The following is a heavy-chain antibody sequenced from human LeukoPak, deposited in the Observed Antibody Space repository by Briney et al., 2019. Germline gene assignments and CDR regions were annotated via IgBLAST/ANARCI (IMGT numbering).Heavy chain of an antibody. Sequence: SETLSLTCTVSGGSISSYYWSWIRQPPGEGLEWIGYIYYSGSTNYNPSLKSRVTISVDTSKNQFSLKLSSVTAADTAVYYCARKSSSSWNNWYFDLWGRGTLVTVSS. D-gene: IGHD6-13*01. J-gene: IGHJ2*01. CDR1: GGSISSYY. CDR3: ARKSSSSWNNWYFDL. V-gene: IGHV4-59*01. CDR2: IYYSGST.